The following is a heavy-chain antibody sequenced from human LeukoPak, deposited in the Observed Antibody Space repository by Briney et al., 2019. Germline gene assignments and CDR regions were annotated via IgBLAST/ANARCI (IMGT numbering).Heavy chain of an antibody. CDR3: ARRGSGSYYNDLMDY. D-gene: IGHD3-10*01. CDR2: INHSGST. CDR1: GGSFSGYY. V-gene: IGHV4-34*01. Sequence: SETLSLTCAVYGGSFSGYYWSWIRQPSGKGLEWIGEINHSGSTNYDPSLKSRVTISVDTSKNQFSLKLSSVTAADTAVYYCARRGSGSYYNDLMDYWGQGTLVTVSS. J-gene: IGHJ4*02.